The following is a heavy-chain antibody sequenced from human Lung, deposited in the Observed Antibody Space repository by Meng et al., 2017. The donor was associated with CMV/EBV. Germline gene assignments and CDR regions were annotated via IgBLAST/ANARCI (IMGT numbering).Heavy chain of an antibody. CDR3: ARDDGSS. CDR1: GFTFSSYA. V-gene: IGHV3-30-3*01. J-gene: IGHJ5*02. Sequence: QVQLVGSGGGVVQPGRSLRLSCAASGFTFSSYAMHWVRQAPGKGLEWVAVISYDGSNKYYADSVKGRFTISRDNSKNTLYLQMNSLRAEDTAVYYCARDDGSSWGQGTLVTVSS. D-gene: IGHD2-15*01. CDR2: ISYDGSNK.